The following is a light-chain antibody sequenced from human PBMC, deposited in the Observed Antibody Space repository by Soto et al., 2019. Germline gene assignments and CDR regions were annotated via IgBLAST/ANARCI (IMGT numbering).Light chain of an antibody. CDR3: QTWGPGFQV. J-gene: IGLJ2*01. CDR1: SGPNTYT. V-gene: IGLV4-69*01. CDR2: LNSDGSH. Sequence: QSVLTQSPSASASLGASVKLTCTLSSGPNTYTVAWHQQQPGKGPRYLMKLNSDGSHNRGDGILDRFSGSSSGAERYLTISSLQSDDEADYYCQTWGPGFQVFGGGTKLTVL.